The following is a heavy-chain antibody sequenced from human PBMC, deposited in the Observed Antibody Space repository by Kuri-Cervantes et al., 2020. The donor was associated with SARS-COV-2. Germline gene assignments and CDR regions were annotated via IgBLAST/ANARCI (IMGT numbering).Heavy chain of an antibody. Sequence: GGSLRLSCAASGFTFSSYAMSWVRQAPGKGLEWVSVIFSGGSSTYYADSVKGRFTISRDKSKNTLYLQMNSLRVEDTAVYYCAKKGVDYYGSGSYSGWFDPWGQGTLVTVSS. D-gene: IGHD3-10*01. CDR3: AKKGVDYYGSGSYSGWFDP. CDR1: GFTFSSYA. J-gene: IGHJ5*02. CDR2: IFSGGSST. V-gene: IGHV3-23*03.